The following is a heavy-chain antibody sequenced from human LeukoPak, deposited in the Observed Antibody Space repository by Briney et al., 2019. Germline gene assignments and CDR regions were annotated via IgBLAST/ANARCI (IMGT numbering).Heavy chain of an antibody. CDR1: GYTFSNYG. CDR2: ISPYNGNA. D-gene: IGHD5-24*01. J-gene: IGHJ2*01. CDR3: ARGWLQPYWYFDL. Sequence: ASVKVSSKASGYTFSNYGISWVRQAPGQGLEWMGWISPYNGNADYAQKLQGRVTMTTDTSTTTGYMELRSLRSDDTAVYYCARGWLQPYWYFDLWGRGTLVTVSS. V-gene: IGHV1-18*01.